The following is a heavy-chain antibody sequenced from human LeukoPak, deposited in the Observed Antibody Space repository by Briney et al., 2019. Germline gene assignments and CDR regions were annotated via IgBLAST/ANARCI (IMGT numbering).Heavy chain of an antibody. CDR1: GFTFSSYG. J-gene: IGHJ4*02. CDR3: AKDPQKWESYFDY. D-gene: IGHD1-26*01. CDR2: IRYDGSNK. Sequence: GGSLRLSCAASGFTFSSYGMHWVRQAPGKGLEWVTFIRYDGSNKHYADSVKGRFTISRDNSKNTLNLQMNSLRAEGTAVYYCAKDPQKWESYFDYWGQGTLVTVSS. V-gene: IGHV3-30*02.